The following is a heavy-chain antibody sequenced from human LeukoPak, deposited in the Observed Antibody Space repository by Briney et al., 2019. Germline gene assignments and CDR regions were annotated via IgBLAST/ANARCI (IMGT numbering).Heavy chain of an antibody. CDR1: GFTFSSYA. Sequence: GGSLRLSCTASGFTFSSYAMSWVRQAPGKGLEWVSAISSSGGSTYYADSVKRRFTIARDNSKNTLYLQMNSLRAEDTAVYYCAKYCGYSSSWYKLGFDYWGQGTLVTVSS. CDR2: ISSSGGST. D-gene: IGHD6-13*01. J-gene: IGHJ4*02. CDR3: AKYCGYSSSWYKLGFDY. V-gene: IGHV3-23*01.